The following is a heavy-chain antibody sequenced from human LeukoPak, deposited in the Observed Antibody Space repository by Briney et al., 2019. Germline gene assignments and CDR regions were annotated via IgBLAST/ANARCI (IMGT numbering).Heavy chain of an antibody. J-gene: IGHJ4*02. CDR3: AKYGDTRIITGAGHFDF. CDR2: IHTGGST. V-gene: IGHV3-53*01. Sequence: GGSLRLSCAASGFIVSSNYMTWVRQAPGKGLEWVSVIHTGGSTYYADSVKGRFTISRDNSKNTLYLQMNSLTAEDTAVYYCAKYGDTRIITGAGHFDFWGQGTLVTVSS. CDR1: GFIVSSNY. D-gene: IGHD4-17*01.